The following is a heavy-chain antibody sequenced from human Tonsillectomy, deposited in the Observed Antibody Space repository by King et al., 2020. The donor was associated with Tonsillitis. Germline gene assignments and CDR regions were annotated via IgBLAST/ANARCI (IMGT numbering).Heavy chain of an antibody. D-gene: IGHD3-3*01. Sequence: QLVQSGPEVKKPGTSVRVSCKASGYSFSTFGINWVRQAPGQGLEWMGWISPYKGNRNYAQSFQGRVTTTIDTSTSTAYMDLRSLRSDDTAVYYCARARGRQKIFGVSTPGGGGGMDVWGQGTTVFVSS. V-gene: IGHV1-18*04. CDR3: ARARGRQKIFGVSTPGGGGGMDV. CDR2: ISPYKGNR. CDR1: GYSFSTFG. J-gene: IGHJ6*02.